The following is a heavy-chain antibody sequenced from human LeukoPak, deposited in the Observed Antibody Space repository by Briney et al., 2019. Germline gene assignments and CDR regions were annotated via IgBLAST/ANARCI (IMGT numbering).Heavy chain of an antibody. J-gene: IGHJ4*02. Sequence: PGGSLRLSCAASGFTFSTYAMSWVRQAPGKGLEWVSGISASGGTTYYAGSVKGRFTISRDNSKNTVYLQMNSLRAEDTAVYHCARAPYSSSWYFDYWGQGTLVTVSS. CDR3: ARAPYSSSWYFDY. D-gene: IGHD6-13*01. CDR2: ISASGGTT. CDR1: GFTFSTYA. V-gene: IGHV3-23*01.